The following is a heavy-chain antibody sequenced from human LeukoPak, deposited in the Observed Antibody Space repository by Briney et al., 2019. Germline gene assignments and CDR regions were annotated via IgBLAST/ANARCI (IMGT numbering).Heavy chain of an antibody. J-gene: IGHJ4*02. CDR1: GYTFTSYY. CDR2: INPSGGST. CDR3: AKDLWDPYDSSGYFDY. V-gene: IGHV1-46*01. Sequence: ASVKVSCKASGYTFTSYYMHWVRQAPGQGLEWMGIINPSGGSTSYAQKFQGRVTMTRDTSTSTVYMELSSLRSEDTAVYYCAKDLWDPYDSSGYFDYWGQETLVTVSS. D-gene: IGHD3-22*01.